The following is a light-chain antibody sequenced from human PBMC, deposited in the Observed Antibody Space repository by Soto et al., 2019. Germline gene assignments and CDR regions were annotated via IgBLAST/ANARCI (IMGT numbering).Light chain of an antibody. CDR3: QQYGSSPPMQLT. J-gene: IGKJ4*01. V-gene: IGKV3-20*01. CDR2: GAS. CDR1: QSVSSSY. Sequence: EIVLTQSPGTLSLSPGERATLSCRASQSVSSSYLAWYQQKPGQAPRLLIYGASSRDTGIPDRFSGSGSGTDFTLTISRLEPEDFAVYYCQQYGSSPPMQLTFGGGTKVDIK.